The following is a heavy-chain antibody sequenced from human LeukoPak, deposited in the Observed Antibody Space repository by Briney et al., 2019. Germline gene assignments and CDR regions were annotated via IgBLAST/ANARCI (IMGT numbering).Heavy chain of an antibody. D-gene: IGHD2-2*01. J-gene: IGHJ5*02. CDR3: ARDAYGEQMLWHLRVNWFDP. CDR1: GGTFSSYA. CDR2: IIPILGIA. V-gene: IGHV1-69*04. Sequence: SVKVSCKASGGTFSSYAISWVRQAPGQGLEWMGRIIPILGIANYAQKFQGRVTITADKPTSTAYMELSSLRSEDTAVYYCARDAYGEQMLWHLRVNWFDPWGQGTLVTVSS.